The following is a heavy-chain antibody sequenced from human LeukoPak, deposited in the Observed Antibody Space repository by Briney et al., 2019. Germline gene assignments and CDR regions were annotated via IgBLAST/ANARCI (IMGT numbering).Heavy chain of an antibody. Sequence: PGGSLRLSCAASGFTFSSYAMSWVRQAPGKGLEWVSAISGSGGSTYYADSVKGRFTISRDNSKNTLYLQMNSLRAEDTAVYYCAKDLLPSTVVKGGSDYWGQGTLATVSS. CDR2: ISGSGGST. V-gene: IGHV3-23*01. D-gene: IGHD2-21*01. J-gene: IGHJ4*02. CDR1: GFTFSSYA. CDR3: AKDLLPSTVVKGGSDY.